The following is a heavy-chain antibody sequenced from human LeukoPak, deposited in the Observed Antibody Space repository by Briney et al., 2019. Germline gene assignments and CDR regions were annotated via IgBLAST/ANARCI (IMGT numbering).Heavy chain of an antibody. V-gene: IGHV1-69*05. D-gene: IGHD2-2*01. CDR1: GGTFSSYA. CDR3: ARAIDCSSTSCFSRVVNT. Sequence: SVKVSCKASGGTFSSYAISWVRQAPGQGLEWMGRIIPIFGTANYAQKFQGRVTITTDESTSTAYMELSSLRSEDTAVYYCARAIDCSSTSCFSRVVNTWGQGTLVTLSS. J-gene: IGHJ5*02. CDR2: IIPIFGTA.